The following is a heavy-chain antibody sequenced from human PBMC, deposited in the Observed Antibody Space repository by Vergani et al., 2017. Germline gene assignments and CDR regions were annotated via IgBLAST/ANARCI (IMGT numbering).Heavy chain of an antibody. J-gene: IGHJ3*02. V-gene: IGHV3-49*05. Sequence: EVQLVESGGGLVKPGRSLRLSCTASGFTFGDYAMSWFRQAPGKGLEWVGFIRSKAYGGTTEYAASVKGRFTISRDDSKSIAYLQMNSLKTEDTAVYYCTRWRITIFGVVLDAFDIWGQGTMVTVSS. CDR3: TRWRITIFGVVLDAFDI. D-gene: IGHD3-3*01. CDR1: GFTFGDYA. CDR2: IRSKAYGGTT.